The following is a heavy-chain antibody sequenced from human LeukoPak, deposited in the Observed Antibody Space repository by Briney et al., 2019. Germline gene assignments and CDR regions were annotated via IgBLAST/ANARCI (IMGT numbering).Heavy chain of an antibody. CDR2: ISSSSYI. V-gene: IGHV3-21*01. CDR3: ARDEEDYGDYAHDY. CDR1: GFTFNSYS. Sequence: GGSLRLSCAASGFTFNSYSMNWVRQAPGKRLEWVSSISSSSYIYYADSVKGRFTISRDNAKNSLYLQMNSLRAEDTAVYYCARDEEDYGDYAHDYWGQGTLVTVSS. J-gene: IGHJ4*02. D-gene: IGHD4-17*01.